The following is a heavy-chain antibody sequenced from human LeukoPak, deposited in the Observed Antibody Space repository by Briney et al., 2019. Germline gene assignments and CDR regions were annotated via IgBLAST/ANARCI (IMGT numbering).Heavy chain of an antibody. CDR3: ARDQSRYSSGWYPWFDP. Sequence: SETLSLTCAVSGGSISSGGYSWSWIRQPPGKGLEWIGYIYHSGSTYYNPSLKSRVTISVDTSKNQFSLKLSSVTAADTAVYYCARDQSRYSSGWYPWFDPWGQGTLVTVSS. CDR2: IYHSGST. J-gene: IGHJ5*02. CDR1: GGSISSGGYS. V-gene: IGHV4-30-2*01. D-gene: IGHD6-19*01.